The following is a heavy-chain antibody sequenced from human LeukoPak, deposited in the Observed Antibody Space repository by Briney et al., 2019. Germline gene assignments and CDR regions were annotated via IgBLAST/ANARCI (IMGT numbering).Heavy chain of an antibody. CDR2: IRYDGSNK. D-gene: IGHD3-10*01. V-gene: IGHV3-30*02. CDR3: AKDAPRLYGSGLDY. Sequence: GGSLRLSCAASGFTFSTYGMHWVRQAPGKGLEWVAFIRYDGSNKYYADSVKGRFTISRDNSKNTLYLQMNSLRAEDTAVYYCAKDAPRLYGSGLDYWGQGTLVTVSS. CDR1: GFTFSTYG. J-gene: IGHJ4*02.